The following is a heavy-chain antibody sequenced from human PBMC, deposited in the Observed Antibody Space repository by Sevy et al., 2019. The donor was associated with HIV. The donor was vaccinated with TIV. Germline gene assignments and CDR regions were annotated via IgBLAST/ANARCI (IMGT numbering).Heavy chain of an antibody. CDR1: GFTFDDYA. Sequence: GGSLRLSCAASGFTFDDYAMHWVRQAPGKGLEWVSLISWDGGSTYYADSVKGRFTISRDSSNNSLYLQMNSLRGEDTALYYWAKSTSVVLKKYYYMDDWGKGTMVTVSS. V-gene: IGHV3-43D*04. CDR2: ISWDGGST. CDR3: AKSTSVVLKKYYYMDD. D-gene: IGHD2-2*01. J-gene: IGHJ6*03.